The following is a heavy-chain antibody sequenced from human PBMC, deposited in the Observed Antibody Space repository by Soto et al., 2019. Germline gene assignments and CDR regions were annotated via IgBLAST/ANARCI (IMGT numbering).Heavy chain of an antibody. D-gene: IGHD6-19*01. CDR3: AEDIDHIAVAGTAYFQH. V-gene: IGHV3-9*01. J-gene: IGHJ1*01. Sequence: GGSLRLSCAASGFTFDDYAMHWVRQAPGKGLEWVSGISWNSGSIGYADSVKGRFTISRDNAKNSLYLQMNSLRAEDTALYYCAEDIDHIAVAGTAYFQHLGQGNLVTVSS. CDR1: GFTFDDYA. CDR2: ISWNSGSI.